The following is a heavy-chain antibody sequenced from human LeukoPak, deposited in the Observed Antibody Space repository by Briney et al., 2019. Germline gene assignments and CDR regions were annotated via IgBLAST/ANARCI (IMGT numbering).Heavy chain of an antibody. Sequence: SETLSLTCTVSGGSISSYYWSWIRQPAGKGLEWIGRIYTSGSTNYNPSLKSRVTMSVDTSKNQFSLKLSSVTAADTAVYYCARVQYYDFWSGSNWFDPWGQGTLVTVSS. D-gene: IGHD3-3*01. J-gene: IGHJ5*02. CDR3: ARVQYYDFWSGSNWFDP. V-gene: IGHV4-4*07. CDR2: IYTSGST. CDR1: GGSISSYY.